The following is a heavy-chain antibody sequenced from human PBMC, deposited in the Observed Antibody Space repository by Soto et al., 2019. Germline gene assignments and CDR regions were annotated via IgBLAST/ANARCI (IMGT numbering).Heavy chain of an antibody. Sequence: EVQLVESGGGLVQPGGSLRLSCAASGFTFSSYDMHWVRQATGKGLEWVSAIGTAGDTYYPGSVKGRFTISRENAKNSLYLHMNSLRAGDTAVYYCARGQQLPRSYWYFDLWGRGTLVTVSS. V-gene: IGHV3-13*01. J-gene: IGHJ2*01. CDR3: ARGQQLPRSYWYFDL. D-gene: IGHD6-13*01. CDR1: GFTFSSYD. CDR2: IGTAGDT.